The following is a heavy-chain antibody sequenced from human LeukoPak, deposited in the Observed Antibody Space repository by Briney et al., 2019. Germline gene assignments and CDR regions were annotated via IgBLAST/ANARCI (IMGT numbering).Heavy chain of an antibody. Sequence: GGSLRLSCAASGFTFSNYAMNWVRQAPGKGLEWVASLSESGDDTSYGDSVKGRFIISRDNSRSTLYLQMNSLRAEDTAVYFCARGGLSIMGYWGQGTLVTVSS. J-gene: IGHJ4*02. D-gene: IGHD2/OR15-2a*01. CDR1: GFTFSNYA. CDR3: ARGGLSIMGY. CDR2: LSESGDDT. V-gene: IGHV3-23*01.